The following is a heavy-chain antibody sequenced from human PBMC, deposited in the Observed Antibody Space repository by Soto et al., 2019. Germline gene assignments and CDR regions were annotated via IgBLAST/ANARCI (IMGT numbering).Heavy chain of an antibody. J-gene: IGHJ4*02. CDR1: GGSFSGYY. CDR2: INHSGST. Sequence: QVQLQQWGAGLLKPSETLSLTCAVYGGSFSGYYWSWIRQPPGKGLEWIGEINHSGSTNYNPSLKSRVTLSVDTSKNQFSLKLSSVTAADTAVYYCAIGGGGVGDIVVVPAAIVPFDYWGQGTLVTVSS. V-gene: IGHV4-34*01. CDR3: AIGGGGVGDIVVVPAAIVPFDY. D-gene: IGHD2-2*02.